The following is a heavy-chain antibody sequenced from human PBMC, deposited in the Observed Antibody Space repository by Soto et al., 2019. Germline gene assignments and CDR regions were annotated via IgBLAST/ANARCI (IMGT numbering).Heavy chain of an antibody. V-gene: IGHV2-5*02. CDR2: IYWDDDK. CDR3: AHSVAFGGVIVPQEYFQH. D-gene: IGHD3-16*02. CDR1: GFSLSTSGVG. J-gene: IGHJ1*01. Sequence: QITLKESGPTLVKPTQTLTLTCTFSGFSLSTSGVGVGWIRQPPGKALEWLALIYWDDDKRYSPSLKSRLTITKDTSKNQVVLTMTNMDPVDTATYYCAHSVAFGGVIVPQEYFQHWGQGTLVTVSS.